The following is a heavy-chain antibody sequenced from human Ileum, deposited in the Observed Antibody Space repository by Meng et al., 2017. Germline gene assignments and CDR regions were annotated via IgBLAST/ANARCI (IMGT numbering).Heavy chain of an antibody. J-gene: IGHJ4*02. V-gene: IGHV4-4*02. CDR2: IFQSGRT. CDR3: ATSNDRDVYYLGY. CDR1: GTW. Sequence: VLLQESVPRLVKPSGTLSLTCGVSGTWWSWVRQAPGKGLEWIGEIFQSGRTNYNPSLKSRVTISIDKSKSQISLQLSAVTAADTAVYSCATSNDRDVYYLGYWGQGTLVTVSS. D-gene: IGHD3-22*01.